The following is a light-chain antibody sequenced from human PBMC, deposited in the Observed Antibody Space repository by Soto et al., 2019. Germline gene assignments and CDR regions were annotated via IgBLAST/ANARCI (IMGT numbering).Light chain of an antibody. J-gene: IGKJ1*01. CDR2: GAS. CDR3: QHYSSQT. CDR1: QSVGSY. V-gene: IGKV3-20*01. Sequence: EVVMTQSPGTLSVSPGERATLSCRASQSVGSYLAWYQQRPGQAPRLLIYGASSRATGIPDRFSGSGSGTDFTLTISRLEPEDSAVYFCQHYSSQTFGQGTKVDIK.